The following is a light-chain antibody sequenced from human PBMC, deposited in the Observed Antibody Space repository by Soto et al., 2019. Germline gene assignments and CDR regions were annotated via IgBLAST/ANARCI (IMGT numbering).Light chain of an antibody. V-gene: IGKV3-15*01. CDR1: QTVSSS. CDR2: GAS. Sequence: EIVLTQSPGTLSLSPGERSTLACMSSQTVSSSFLAWYQQKRGQAPRLLIYGASTRATGIPARFSGTGSGTEFTLTISSLQSEDFALYYCQQYNDWPLTFGQGTKVDIK. J-gene: IGKJ1*01. CDR3: QQYNDWPLT.